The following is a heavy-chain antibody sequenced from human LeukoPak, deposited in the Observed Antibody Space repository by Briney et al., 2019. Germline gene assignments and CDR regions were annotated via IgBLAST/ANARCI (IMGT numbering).Heavy chain of an antibody. CDR3: ATTPMVKYYYYGMDV. CDR1: GYTLTELS. D-gene: IGHD3-10*01. Sequence: ASVKVSCKVSGYTLTELSMHWVRQAPGKGLEWMGGFDPEDGETIYAQKFQGRVTMTEDTSTDTAYMELSSLRSEDTPVYYCATTPMVKYYYYGMDVWGQGTTVTVSS. CDR2: FDPEDGET. V-gene: IGHV1-24*01. J-gene: IGHJ6*02.